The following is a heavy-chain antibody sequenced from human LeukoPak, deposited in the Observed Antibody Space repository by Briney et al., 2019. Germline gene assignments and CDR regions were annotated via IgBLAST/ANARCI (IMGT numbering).Heavy chain of an antibody. CDR2: IYTSGST. J-gene: IGHJ4*02. D-gene: IGHD2-2*01. CDR3: ARARDCSSTSCYFDY. CDR1: GGSISSYC. V-gene: IGHV4-4*07. Sequence: SETLSLTCTVSGGSISSYCWSWIRQPAGKGLEWIGRIYTSGSTNYNPSLKSRVTMSVDTSKNQFSLKLGSVTAADTAVYYCARARDCSSTSCYFDYWGQGTLVTVSS.